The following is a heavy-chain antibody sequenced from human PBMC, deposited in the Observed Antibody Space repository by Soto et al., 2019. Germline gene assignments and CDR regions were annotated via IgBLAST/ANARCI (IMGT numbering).Heavy chain of an antibody. CDR2: IYHSGST. J-gene: IGHJ6*02. V-gene: IGHV4-4*02. Sequence: SETLSLTCAVSGGSISSSNWWSWVRQPPGKGLEWIGEIYHSGSTNYNPSLKSRVTISVDKSKNQFSLKLSSVTAADTAVYYCARDRLVRPILSGYEGMDVWGQGTTVT. D-gene: IGHD3-22*01. CDR1: GGSISSSNW. CDR3: ARDRLVRPILSGYEGMDV.